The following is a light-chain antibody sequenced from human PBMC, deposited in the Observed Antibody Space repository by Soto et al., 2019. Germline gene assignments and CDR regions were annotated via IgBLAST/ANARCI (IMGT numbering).Light chain of an antibody. CDR1: QSVSSN. Sequence: EIVMTQSPATLSVSPGERATLSCRASQSVSSNLAWYQQKPGQAPRLLIYGASTRATGIPARFSGSGSGTEFNLTLSSRQSEDFAVYYCQQYNNWPPFTFGPGTKVDIK. CDR2: GAS. V-gene: IGKV3-15*01. J-gene: IGKJ3*01. CDR3: QQYNNWPPFT.